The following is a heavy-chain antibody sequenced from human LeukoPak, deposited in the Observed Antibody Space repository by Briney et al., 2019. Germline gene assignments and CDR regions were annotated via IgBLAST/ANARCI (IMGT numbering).Heavy chain of an antibody. CDR3: ARAIAVAGPYYFDY. CDR1: GFTFSSYA. CDR2: ISYDGSNK. V-gene: IGHV3-30-3*01. D-gene: IGHD6-19*01. Sequence: GGSLRLSCAASGFTFSSYAMHWVRQAPGKGLEWVAVISYDGSNKYYADSVKGRFTISRDNSKNTLYLQMNSLRAEDTAVYYCARAIAVAGPYYFDYWGRGTLVTVSS. J-gene: IGHJ4*02.